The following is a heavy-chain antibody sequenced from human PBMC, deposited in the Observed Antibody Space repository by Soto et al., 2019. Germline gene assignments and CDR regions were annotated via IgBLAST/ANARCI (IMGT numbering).Heavy chain of an antibody. D-gene: IGHD6-19*01. CDR3: AMLGGWSGGSSGMDV. Sequence: TGGSLRLSCAASGFTFRDSTIHWVRQASGKGLEWVGRIRSKTNTYATAYGASVKGRFIISRDDSKDTAYLQMNSLKSEDTAVYYCAMLGGWSGGSSGMDVWGQGTTVTVSS. V-gene: IGHV3-73*01. CDR1: GFTFRDST. J-gene: IGHJ6*02. CDR2: IRSKTNTYAT.